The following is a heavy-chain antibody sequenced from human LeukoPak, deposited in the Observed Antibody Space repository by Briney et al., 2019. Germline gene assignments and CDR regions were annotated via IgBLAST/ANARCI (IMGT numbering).Heavy chain of an antibody. Sequence: GGSLRLSCAASGFTFSNRAMAWVRQTPGKGLEWVAAIRNSGGDTYYADSVKGRFTISRDNSKNTLSLQMNSLRAEDTAVYYCARKYGSDYWGQGTLVTVSS. CDR1: GFTFSNRA. CDR2: IRNSGGDT. CDR3: ARKYGSDY. D-gene: IGHD1-26*01. J-gene: IGHJ4*02. V-gene: IGHV3-23*01.